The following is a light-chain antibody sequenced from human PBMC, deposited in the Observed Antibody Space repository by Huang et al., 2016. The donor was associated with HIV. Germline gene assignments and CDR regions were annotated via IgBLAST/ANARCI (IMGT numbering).Light chain of an antibody. V-gene: IGKV1-33*01. CDR1: QDIRNY. Sequence: DIQMTQSPSSLSASVGDRVTITCQASQDIRNYLNWYQQKPGKAPKLLSYDASNLETGVPSRLSGSGAGTDFTFTISSLQPEDIATYYCQQYDNLPRTFGQGTKVEIK. CDR2: DAS. CDR3: QQYDNLPRT. J-gene: IGKJ1*01.